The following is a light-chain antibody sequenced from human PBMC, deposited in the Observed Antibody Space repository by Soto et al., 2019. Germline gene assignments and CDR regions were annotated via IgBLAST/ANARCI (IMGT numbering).Light chain of an antibody. CDR3: MQGTHWAHT. CDR1: QILLYSDGNTF. V-gene: IGKV2-30*01. CDR2: KVC. J-gene: IGKJ1*01. Sequence: DVVMTHSPLYLPFTPWQPSSISCIFGQILLYSDGNTFLSWSQQRPGQSPRRQIYKVCNRDSGVPDRFSGSGSGTDFTLKISGVEAEDVGLYYCMQGTHWAHTFGQGTKVDIK.